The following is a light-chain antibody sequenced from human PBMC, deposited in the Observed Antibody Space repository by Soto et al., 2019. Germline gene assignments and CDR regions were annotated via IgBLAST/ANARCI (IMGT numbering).Light chain of an antibody. CDR2: EVN. J-gene: IGLJ3*02. Sequence: QSVLTQAASVSGSPGQSITISCTGASSDFGDHKSVSWYQHHPGKAPKLIIYEVNYRPSGVSSRFSGSRSGNTASLTISGLQAEDEADYYCCSYTSSSIRVFGGGTKVTVL. CDR1: SSDFGDHKS. CDR3: CSYTSSSIRV. V-gene: IGLV2-14*01.